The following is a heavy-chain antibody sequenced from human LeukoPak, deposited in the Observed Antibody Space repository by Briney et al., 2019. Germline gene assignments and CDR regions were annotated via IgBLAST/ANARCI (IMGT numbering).Heavy chain of an antibody. D-gene: IGHD3-22*01. CDR2: ISNSGSII. J-gene: IGHJ5*02. CDR3: ARRDCDTIKCRGSNWFDP. CDR1: GFTFSSYA. Sequence: TGGSLRLSCAASGFTFSSYAMHWVRQAPGRGLEWVSYISNSGSIIYYADSVKGRFTIPRDNAKNSLYLQMNSLRAEDTAVYYCARRDCDTIKCRGSNWFDPWGQGTLVSVSS. V-gene: IGHV3-48*01.